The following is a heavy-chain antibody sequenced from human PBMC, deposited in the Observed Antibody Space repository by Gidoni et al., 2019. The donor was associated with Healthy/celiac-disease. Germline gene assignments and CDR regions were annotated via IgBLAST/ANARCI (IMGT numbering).Heavy chain of an antibody. Sequence: QLQLQESGPGLVKPSETLSLTCTVSGGSISISSYYWGWIRQPPGKGLEWIGSIDYSGSTYYNPSLKSRVTISVDTSKNQFSLKLSSVTAADTAVYYCARLPGIVGVSNWFDPWGQGTLVTVSS. CDR1: GGSISISSYY. V-gene: IGHV4-39*01. D-gene: IGHD1-26*01. CDR2: IDYSGST. J-gene: IGHJ5*02. CDR3: ARLPGIVGVSNWFDP.